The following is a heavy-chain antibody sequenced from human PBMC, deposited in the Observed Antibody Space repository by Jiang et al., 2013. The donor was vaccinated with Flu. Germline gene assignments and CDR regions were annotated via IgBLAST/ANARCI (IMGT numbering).Heavy chain of an antibody. D-gene: IGHD6-13*01. J-gene: IGHJ4*02. CDR3: ARDTAYSSHFEY. Sequence: QLVESGGGLVQPGGSLRLSCAASGFTFSSYEMNWVRQAPEKGLEWISYISSSGSTIYYADSVKGRFTISRDNAKNSLYLQMNSLRAEDTAVYYCARDTAYSSHFEYWGQGTLVTVSS. CDR2: ISSSGSTI. V-gene: IGHV3-48*03. CDR1: GFTFSSYE.